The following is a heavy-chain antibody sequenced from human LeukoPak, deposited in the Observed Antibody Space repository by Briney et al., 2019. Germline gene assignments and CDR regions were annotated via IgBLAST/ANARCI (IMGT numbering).Heavy chain of an antibody. J-gene: IGHJ4*02. Sequence: GASVKVSCKASGYTFTSYYMHWGRQAPRQGPEWMGIIYTSDVSARYAQKFQGRVTMTRDTSTGTVYMELSSLRAEDTAVYYCAKDRCSGGNCYTYFDYWGEGTLVTVSS. V-gene: IGHV1-46*01. D-gene: IGHD2-15*01. CDR2: IYTSDVSA. CDR3: AKDRCSGGNCYTYFDY. CDR1: GYTFTSYY.